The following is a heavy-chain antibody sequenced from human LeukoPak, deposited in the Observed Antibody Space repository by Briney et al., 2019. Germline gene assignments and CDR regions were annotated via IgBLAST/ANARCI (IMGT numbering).Heavy chain of an antibody. V-gene: IGHV1-2*06. CDR1: GYTFTGYY. J-gene: IGHJ4*02. D-gene: IGHD3-22*01. Sequence: EASVKVSCKASGYTFTGYYMHWVRQAPGQGLEWMGRINPNSGGTNYAQKFQGRVTMTRDTSISTAYMELSGLRSDDTAVYYCARTYYYDSSGYAHWGQGTLVTVSS. CDR2: INPNSGGT. CDR3: ARTYYYDSSGYAH.